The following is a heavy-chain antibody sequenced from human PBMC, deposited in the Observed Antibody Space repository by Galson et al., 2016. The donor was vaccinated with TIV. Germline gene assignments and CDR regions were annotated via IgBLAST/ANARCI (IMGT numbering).Heavy chain of an antibody. Sequence: SLRLSCAASGFAVSTTYISWVRQAPGRGLEWVSVLYVGGATYYTDSVKGRFTISRDNSKNTLYLQMDALRAEDTAVYYCARAGGSTGNYFDKWGQGTLVTVSS. CDR1: GFAVSTTY. CDR3: ARAGGSTGNYFDK. J-gene: IGHJ4*02. V-gene: IGHV3-53*01. D-gene: IGHD1-14*01. CDR2: LYVGGAT.